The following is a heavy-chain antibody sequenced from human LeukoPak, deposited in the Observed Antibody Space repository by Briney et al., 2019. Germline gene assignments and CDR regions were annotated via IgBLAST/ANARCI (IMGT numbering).Heavy chain of an antibody. J-gene: IGHJ4*02. CDR2: INYSGST. CDR1: GGPFSDYF. CDR3: AYTTSRRKIFDY. V-gene: IGHV4-34*01. Sequence: PAETLSLTCAVYGGPFSDYFWTWIRQPPGMGLEWIGEINYSGSTNYNPSLKSRVTISVDTSKKQISLKLPSVTAADAAVYYCAYTTSRRKIFDYWGQGTLVTVSS. D-gene: IGHD2-2*02.